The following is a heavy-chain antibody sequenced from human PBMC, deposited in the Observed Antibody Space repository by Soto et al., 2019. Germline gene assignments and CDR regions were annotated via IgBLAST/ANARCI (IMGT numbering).Heavy chain of an antibody. CDR1: GFTFSNAW. CDR2: IKSKTDGGTT. D-gene: IGHD3-3*01. V-gene: IGHV3-15*01. CDR3: TTCGRFLEWLFVGQRYSFDY. J-gene: IGHJ4*02. Sequence: GGSLRLSCAASGFTFSNAWMSWVRQAPGKGLEWVGRIKSKTDGGTTDYAAPVKGRFTISRDDSKNTLYLQMNSLKTEDTAVYYCTTCGRFLEWLFVGQRYSFDYWGQGTLVTVSS.